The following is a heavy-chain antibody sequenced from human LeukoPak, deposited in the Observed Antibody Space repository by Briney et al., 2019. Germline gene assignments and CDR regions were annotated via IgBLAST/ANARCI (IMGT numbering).Heavy chain of an antibody. CDR2: ISYDGSNK. CDR1: GFTFSSYG. V-gene: IGHV3-30*18. Sequence: GGSLRLSCAASGFTFSSYGVHWVRQAPGKGLEWVAVISYDGSNKYYADPVEGRFTISRDNSKNTLYLQMNSLRVEGTAVYYCAKDVRALNNYGSGSSGFYWGQGTLVTVSS. D-gene: IGHD3-10*01. J-gene: IGHJ4*02. CDR3: AKDVRALNNYGSGSSGFY.